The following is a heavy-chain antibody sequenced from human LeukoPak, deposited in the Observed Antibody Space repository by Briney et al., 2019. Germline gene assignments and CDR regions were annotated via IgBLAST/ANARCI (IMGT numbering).Heavy chain of an antibody. D-gene: IGHD3-10*01. CDR3: ARSMGGVYYMDV. J-gene: IGHJ6*03. CDR1: GGSIRSRSNY. Sequence: SETLSLTCAVSGGSIRSRSNYWGWTRQPPGKGLEWIGSIYYTGYTFYNPSLKSRVTISVDTSKNQFSLKLSSVTAADTAVYYCARSMGGVYYMDVWGKGTTVTVSS. CDR2: IYYTGYT. V-gene: IGHV4-39*07.